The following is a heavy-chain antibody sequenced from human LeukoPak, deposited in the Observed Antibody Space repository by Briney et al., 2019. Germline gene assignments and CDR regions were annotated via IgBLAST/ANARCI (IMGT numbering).Heavy chain of an antibody. CDR3: ARSPLPYGAGRGYFDY. V-gene: IGHV4-39*01. D-gene: IGHD3-10*01. Sequence: SETLSLTCTVSGGSIRRSYCYWGWIRQTPGKGLEWLGSIYESGSTQYSPSLKSRLTVSVDTSKNQFSLNLTSVTATDTAVYYCARSPLPYGAGRGYFDYWGRGTLVTVSS. CDR2: IYESGST. J-gene: IGHJ4*02. CDR1: GGSIRRSYCY.